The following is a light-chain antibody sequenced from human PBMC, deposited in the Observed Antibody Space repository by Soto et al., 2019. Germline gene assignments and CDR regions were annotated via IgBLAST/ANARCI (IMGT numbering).Light chain of an antibody. V-gene: IGLV1-44*01. CDR3: AAWDVRFVV. CDR2: SDN. CDR1: RSNIGTNT. Sequence: QTVVTQPPSASGTPGQRVIISCSGSRSNIGTNTVTWYQQFPGTAPKLLIYSDNQRPSGVPDRFSGSKSGTSASLAISGLHSDDEAAYYCAAWDVRFVVFGGGTQLTVL. J-gene: IGLJ2*01.